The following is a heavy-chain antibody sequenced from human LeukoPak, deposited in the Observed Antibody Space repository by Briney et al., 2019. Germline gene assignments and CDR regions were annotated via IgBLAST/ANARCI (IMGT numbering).Heavy chain of an antibody. CDR2: ISYDGSNK. V-gene: IGHV3-30-3*01. D-gene: IGHD6-19*01. J-gene: IGHJ3*02. Sequence: GGSLRLSCAASGFTFSGYAMHWVRQAPGKGLEWVAVISYDGSNKYYADSVKGRFTISRDNSKNTLYLQMNSLRAEDTAVYYCARDSPYSSPIWGQGTMVTVPS. CDR1: GFTFSGYA. CDR3: ARDSPYSSPI.